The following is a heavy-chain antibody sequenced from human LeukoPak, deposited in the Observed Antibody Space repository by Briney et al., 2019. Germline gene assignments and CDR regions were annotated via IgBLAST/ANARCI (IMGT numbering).Heavy chain of an antibody. CDR2: VGPMLGTA. CDR3: AGVPQGSSWPYYFDY. CDR1: GGTFSTYA. J-gene: IGHJ4*02. Sequence: VASVKVSFKASGGTFSTYAIGWVRQAPGQGGGWVGRVGPMLGTANYAQNFQGRVTITADRSTTTAYMELSSLRSEDTAVYYCAGVPQGSSWPYYFDYWGQGTLVTVSS. V-gene: IGHV1-69*04. D-gene: IGHD6-13*01.